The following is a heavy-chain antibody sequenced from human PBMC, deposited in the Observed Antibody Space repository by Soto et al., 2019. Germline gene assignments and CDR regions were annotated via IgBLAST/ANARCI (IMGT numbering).Heavy chain of an antibody. D-gene: IGHD2-2*02. J-gene: IGHJ4*02. Sequence: LGESLKISCRGSGYSFTNYWIGWVRQMPGKGLEWMGIIYPGDSNTRYSPSFQGQVTISADKSINSAYLQWSSLKASDTAMYYCARQGYCTNTACYTVDYWGQGTLVTVSS. CDR2: IYPGDSNT. V-gene: IGHV5-51*01. CDR1: GYSFTNYW. CDR3: ARQGYCTNTACYTVDY.